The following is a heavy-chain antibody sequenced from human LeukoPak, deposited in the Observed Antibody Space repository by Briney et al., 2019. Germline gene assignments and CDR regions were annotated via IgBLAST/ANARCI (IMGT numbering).Heavy chain of an antibody. Sequence: ASVKVSCKASGYTFTSYYMHWVRQAPGQGLEWMGIINPSGGSTSYAQKFQGRVTMTRDTSTSTVYMELSSLRSEDTAVYYCARDLWFGELHYGIYYYYYMDVWGKGTTVTISS. J-gene: IGHJ6*03. V-gene: IGHV1-46*01. CDR1: GYTFTSYY. CDR3: ARDLWFGELHYGIYYYYYMDV. CDR2: INPSGGST. D-gene: IGHD3-10*01.